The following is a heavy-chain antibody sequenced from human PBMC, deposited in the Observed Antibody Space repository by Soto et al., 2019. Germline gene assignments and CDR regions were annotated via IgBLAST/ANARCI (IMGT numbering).Heavy chain of an antibody. J-gene: IGHJ6*02. D-gene: IGHD1-1*01. CDR1: GFNFTSRG. CDR3: AKDLGSLTTGFAYYGMDV. CDR2: ISHDGKNK. Sequence: QGQLAESGGGVVKPGMSLRLSCAASGFNFTSRGMHWVRQSPGKGLEWVADISHDGKNKFYVDSVKGRFTISRDNSNNTLFLQMNNVRAGDTAVYYCAKDLGSLTTGFAYYGMDVWGQGTTVTVS. V-gene: IGHV3-30*18.